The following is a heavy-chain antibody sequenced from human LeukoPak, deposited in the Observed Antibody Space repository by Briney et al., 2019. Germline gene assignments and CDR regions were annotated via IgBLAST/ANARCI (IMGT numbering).Heavy chain of an antibody. CDR2: IKQNGSVM. Sequence: GGSLRLSCAASGFNFSRYWMTWVRQAPGEGLEFVANIKQNGSVMNYVDSVKGRFTISRDNAKNSVHLQMNSLRVEDTAVYYCAKDRGWTTFDSWGQGTLVAVSS. CDR3: AKDRGWTTFDS. V-gene: IGHV3-7*01. J-gene: IGHJ4*02. D-gene: IGHD3-10*01. CDR1: GFNFSRYW.